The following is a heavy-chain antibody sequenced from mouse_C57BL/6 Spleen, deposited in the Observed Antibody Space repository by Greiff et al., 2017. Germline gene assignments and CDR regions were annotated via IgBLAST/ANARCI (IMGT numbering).Heavy chain of an antibody. CDR2: IDPETGGT. CDR3: TNYGNYPFDY. CDR1: GYTFTDYE. J-gene: IGHJ2*01. V-gene: IGHV1-15*01. D-gene: IGHD2-1*01. Sequence: QVHVKQSGAELVRPGASVTLSCKASGYTFTDYEMHWVKQTPVHGLEWIGAIDPETGGTAYNQKFKGKAILTADKSSSTAYMELRSLTSEDSAVYYCTNYGNYPFDYWGQGTTLTVSS.